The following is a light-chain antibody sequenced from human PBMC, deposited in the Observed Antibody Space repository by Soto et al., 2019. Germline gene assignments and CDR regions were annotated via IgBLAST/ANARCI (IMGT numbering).Light chain of an antibody. V-gene: IGLV2-14*01. J-gene: IGLJ2*01. CDR2: DVS. CDR3: SSYANSDTVI. CDR1: SSEVGTYNF. Sequence: QSALTQPASVSGSPGQSITISCTGTSSEVGTYNFVSWYRQHPVKAPILIIFDVSSRPSGISNRFSGSKSGNTASLTISGVQAEDEADYYCSSYANSDTVIFGAGTKVTVL.